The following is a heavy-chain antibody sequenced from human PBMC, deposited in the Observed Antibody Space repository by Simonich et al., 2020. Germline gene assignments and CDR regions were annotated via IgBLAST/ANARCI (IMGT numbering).Heavy chain of an antibody. Sequence: EVQLVESGGGLVQPGGSLRLSCAASGFTFSSCEMNWVRQAPGNGLRLVSYIISSGSTIYYAASGKGRCTISRDNAKNSLYLQMNSLRAEDTAVYYCARHYYGDYYCDYWGQGTLVTVSS. J-gene: IGHJ4*02. CDR2: IISSGSTI. CDR1: GFTFSSCE. CDR3: ARHYYGDYYCDY. D-gene: IGHD4-17*01. V-gene: IGHV3-48*03.